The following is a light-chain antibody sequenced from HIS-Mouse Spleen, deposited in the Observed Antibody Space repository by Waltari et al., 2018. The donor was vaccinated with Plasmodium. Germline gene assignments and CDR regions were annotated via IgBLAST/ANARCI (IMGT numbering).Light chain of an antibody. J-gene: IGKJ1*01. Sequence: DIQMTQSPSSLSASVGDRVTITCRASQGISSYLNWYQQKPGKAPKLLIYAASSLKSGVPSRFSGSGSGTDFTLTISSLQPEYFATYYCQQSYSTWTFGQGTKVEIK. V-gene: IGKV1-39*01. CDR2: AAS. CDR3: QQSYSTWT. CDR1: QGISSY.